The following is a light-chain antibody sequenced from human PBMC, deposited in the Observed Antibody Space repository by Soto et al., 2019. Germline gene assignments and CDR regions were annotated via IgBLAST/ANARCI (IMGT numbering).Light chain of an antibody. CDR1: YSDVGGSNY. J-gene: IGLJ2*01. Sequence: QSALTQPPSASGSPGQSVTISCTGTYSDVGGSNYVSWYQQHPGKAPKLVIYEVIQRPSGVPDRFSGSRSGNTDSLTVSRLQPDDQADYNCISNVVGTNLKIFGGGTKLTVL. CDR3: ISNVVGTNLKI. V-gene: IGLV2-8*01. CDR2: EVI.